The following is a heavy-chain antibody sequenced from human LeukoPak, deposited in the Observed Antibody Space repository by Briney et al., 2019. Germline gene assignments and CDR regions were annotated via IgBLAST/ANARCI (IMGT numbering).Heavy chain of an antibody. D-gene: IGHD3-10*01. CDR3: ARTYYGSGSYYNQIDY. V-gene: IGHV1-69*04. CDR1: GGTFSSYA. J-gene: IGHJ4*02. CDR2: IIPILGIA. Sequence: SVKVSCKASGGTFSSYAISWVRQAPGQGLEWMGRIIPILGIANYAQKFQGRVTITVDKSTSTAYMELSSLRSEDTAVYYCARTYYGSGSYYNQIDYWGQGTLVTVSS.